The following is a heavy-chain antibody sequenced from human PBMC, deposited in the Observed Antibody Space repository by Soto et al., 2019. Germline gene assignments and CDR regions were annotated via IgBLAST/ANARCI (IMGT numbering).Heavy chain of an antibody. Sequence: QVQLQESGPGLVKPSETLSLTCTVSGGSISGGVHSWSWIRQPPGKGLEWIGHIFDSGSTYYNPSLKRQLTISVDTSKNQFSLRLSSVTAADTAVYYCAREIMPLTNDWYFDLWGRGTLVTVSS. J-gene: IGHJ2*01. V-gene: IGHV4-30-4*01. CDR3: AREIMPLTNDWYFDL. CDR2: IFDSGST. D-gene: IGHD2-8*01. CDR1: GGSISGGVHS.